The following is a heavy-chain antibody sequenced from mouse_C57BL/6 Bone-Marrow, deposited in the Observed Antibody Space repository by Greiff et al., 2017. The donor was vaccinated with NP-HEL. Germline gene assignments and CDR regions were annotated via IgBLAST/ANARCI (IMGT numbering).Heavy chain of an antibody. CDR2: IYIGNGYT. J-gene: IGHJ2*01. Sequence: VQLQQSGAELVRPGSSVKMSCKTSGYTFTSYGINWVKQRPGQGLEWIGYIYIGNGYTVYNEKFKGKATLTSDTSSSTAYMQLSSLTSEDSAIYFCARCNWDYFDYWGQGTTLTVSS. D-gene: IGHD4-1*02. V-gene: IGHV1-58*01. CDR1: GYTFTSYG. CDR3: ARCNWDYFDY.